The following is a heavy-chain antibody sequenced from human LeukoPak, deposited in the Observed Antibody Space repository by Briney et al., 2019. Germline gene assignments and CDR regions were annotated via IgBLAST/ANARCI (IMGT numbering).Heavy chain of an antibody. CDR1: GFTFSSYA. Sequence: GGSLRLSCAASGFTFSSYAMSWVRQAPGKGLEWVSAISGGGGSTYYADSVKGRFTISRDNSKNTLYLQMNSLRAEDTAVYYCAKDLRRGYGDYVSGYWGQGTLVTVSS. V-gene: IGHV3-23*01. D-gene: IGHD4-17*01. CDR2: ISGGGGST. J-gene: IGHJ4*02. CDR3: AKDLRRGYGDYVSGY.